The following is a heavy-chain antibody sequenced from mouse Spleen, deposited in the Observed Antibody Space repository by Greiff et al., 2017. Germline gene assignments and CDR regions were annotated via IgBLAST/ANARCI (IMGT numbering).Heavy chain of an antibody. J-gene: IGHJ3*01. D-gene: IGHD2-5*01. CDR1: GYTFTSYW. V-gene: IGHV1-64*01. CDR2: IHPNSGST. Sequence: QVQLQQPGAELVKPGASVKLSCKTSGYTFTSYWMHWVKQRPGQGLEWIGMIHPNSGSTNYNEKFKSKATLTVDKSSTTAYMQLSSLTSEDSAVYYCAAYYSNYGGFAYWGQGTLVTVSA. CDR3: AAYYSNYGGFAY.